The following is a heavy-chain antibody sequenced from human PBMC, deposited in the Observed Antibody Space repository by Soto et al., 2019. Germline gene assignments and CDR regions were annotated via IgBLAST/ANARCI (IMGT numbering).Heavy chain of an antibody. CDR1: GLTFGSRA. V-gene: IGHV3-23*01. CDR2: ITDTGGDA. D-gene: IGHD3-10*01. CDR3: ARGSTDSYPGSRIFDF. Sequence: GGSLRLSCVASGLTFGSRAMSWVRQAPGEGLQWVSTITDTGGDAKYADSVRGRFVISRDNSKKTLYLRMTSLTAEDSAMYYCARGSTDSYPGSRIFDFWGRGTLVTVSS. J-gene: IGHJ4*02.